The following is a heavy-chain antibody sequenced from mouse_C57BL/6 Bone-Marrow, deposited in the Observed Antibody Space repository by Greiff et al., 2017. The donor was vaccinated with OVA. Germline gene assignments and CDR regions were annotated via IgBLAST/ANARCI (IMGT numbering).Heavy chain of an antibody. V-gene: IGHV1-81*01. CDR1: GYTFTSYG. CDR2: IYPRSGNT. Sequence: QVQLKESGAELARPGASVKLSCKASGYTFTSYGISWVKQRTGQGLEWIGEIYPRSGNTYYNEKFKGKATLTADKSSSTAYMELRSLTSEDSAVYFCARSPYDGYHGYFDVWGTGTTVTVSS. J-gene: IGHJ1*03. CDR3: ARSPYDGYHGYFDV. D-gene: IGHD2-3*01.